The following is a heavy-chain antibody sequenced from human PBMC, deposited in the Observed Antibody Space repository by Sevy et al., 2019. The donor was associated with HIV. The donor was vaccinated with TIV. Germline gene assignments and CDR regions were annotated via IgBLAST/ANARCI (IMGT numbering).Heavy chain of an antibody. CDR3: AKVSGRDVGLLSSSWGNYGMDV. Sequence: QPGGSLRLSCAASGFTFSSYGMHWVRQAPGKGLEWVAVISYDGSIKYYADSVKGRFTISRDNSKNTLYLQMNSLRAEDTAVYYCAKVSGRDVGLLSSSWGNYGMDVWGQGTTVTVSS. D-gene: IGHD6-6*01. CDR1: GFTFSSYG. J-gene: IGHJ6*02. CDR2: ISYDGSIK. V-gene: IGHV3-30*18.